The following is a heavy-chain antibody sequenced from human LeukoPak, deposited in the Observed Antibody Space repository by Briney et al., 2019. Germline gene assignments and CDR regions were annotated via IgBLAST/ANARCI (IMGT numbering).Heavy chain of an antibody. CDR1: GYSFTSHL. V-gene: IGHV1-46*01. CDR2: INPSGGST. D-gene: IGHD2-15*01. J-gene: IGHJ6*02. CDR3: ARVKIFGLHYSGGSCYFLAAYYYYGMDV. Sequence: ASVKVSCKTSGYSFTSHLMHWVRQAPGQGLEWMGMINPSGGSTTYAQKFQGRVTMAMDTSTSTVYMKLSSLRSDDTAVYYCARVKIFGLHYSGGSCYFLAAYYYYGMDVWGQGTTVTVSS.